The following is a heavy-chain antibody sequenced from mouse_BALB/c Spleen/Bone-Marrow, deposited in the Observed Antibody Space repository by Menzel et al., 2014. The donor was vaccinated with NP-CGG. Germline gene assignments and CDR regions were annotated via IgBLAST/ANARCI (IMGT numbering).Heavy chain of an antibody. V-gene: IGHV1-80*01. D-gene: IGHD1-1*02. CDR1: GYAFSGYW. J-gene: IGHJ2*01. CDR3: AGSTSTMDY. CDR2: IYPGDGDT. Sequence: LVESGAELVRPGSSLKISCKASGYAFSGYWMNWVKQRPGQGLGWIEQIYPGDGDTNYNGKFKGKATLTADKSSSTAYMQLSSLTSEDSAVYFCAGSTSTMDYWGQGTTPTVSS.